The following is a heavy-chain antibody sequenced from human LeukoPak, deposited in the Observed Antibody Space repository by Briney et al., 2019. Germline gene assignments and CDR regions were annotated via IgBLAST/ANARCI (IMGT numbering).Heavy chain of an antibody. CDR3: ARTIPYGSGRQHPGKYYFDY. Sequence: GGSLRLSCVASGFTVSSNYMSWVRQAPGKGLEWVSVIYSGGNTYYADSVKGRFTISRDNSKNTVYFQLDSLRAEDTAVYYCARTIPYGSGRQHPGKYYFDYWGQGTLVTVSS. CDR2: IYSGGNT. V-gene: IGHV3-53*01. D-gene: IGHD3-10*01. J-gene: IGHJ4*02. CDR1: GFTVSSNY.